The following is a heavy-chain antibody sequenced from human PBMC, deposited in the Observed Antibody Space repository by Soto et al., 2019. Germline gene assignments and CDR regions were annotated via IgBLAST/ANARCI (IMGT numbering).Heavy chain of an antibody. V-gene: IGHV6-1*01. Sequence: SQTLSLTCAISGDSVSSYSVVWNWIRQSPSGGLEWLGRTYYRSKWYSEYAISVQSRITVNADTSKNQVSLQLDSVTPDDSAVYYCARESKEGYSSAQRYLDLWGRGTLVTVSS. D-gene: IGHD6-19*01. J-gene: IGHJ2*01. CDR1: GDSVSSYSVV. CDR2: TYYRSKWYS. CDR3: ARESKEGYSSAQRYLDL.